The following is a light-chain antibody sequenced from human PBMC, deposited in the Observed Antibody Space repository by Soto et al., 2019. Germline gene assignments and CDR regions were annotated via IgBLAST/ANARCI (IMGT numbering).Light chain of an antibody. CDR1: RSLVYSDGNTY. Sequence: DTVLTQTPLSSPVTLGQPASISCRSSRSLVYSDGNTYLSWLQQRPGQPPRLLIYQVSNRFSGVPDRFSGSGAGTDFTLKISRVEADDVGVYFCVQFAHFPRTFGQGTKVEI. CDR2: QVS. J-gene: IGKJ1*01. V-gene: IGKV2-24*01. CDR3: VQFAHFPRT.